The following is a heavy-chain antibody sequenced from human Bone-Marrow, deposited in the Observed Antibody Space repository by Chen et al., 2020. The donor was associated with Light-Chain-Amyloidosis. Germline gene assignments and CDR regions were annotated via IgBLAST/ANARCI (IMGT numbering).Heavy chain of an antibody. CDR2: ITRNSETL. CDR3: AKDSDLSGVPVSYFDF. Sequence: EMQLVESGGGLVQPGMSLTLSCAASGFSFDNFAMHWVRQAQGKGLEWVLSITRNSETLNYVASMKGRFIRSRDNAKSSLYLQMNSLRPEDTALYFCAKDSDLSGVPVSYFDFWGQGALVAVSS. V-gene: IGHV3-9*01. CDR1: GFSFDNFA. J-gene: IGHJ4*02. D-gene: IGHD3-10*01.